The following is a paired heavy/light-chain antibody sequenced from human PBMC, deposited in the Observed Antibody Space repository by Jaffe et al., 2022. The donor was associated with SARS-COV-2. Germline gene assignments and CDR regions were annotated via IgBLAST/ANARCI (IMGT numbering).Heavy chain of an antibody. D-gene: IGHD3-22*01. V-gene: IGHV4-39*01. J-gene: IGHJ5*02. CDR1: GGAISSSSYY. CDR3: VRHELDSSGYL. Sequence: QMQVQESGPGLVKPSETLSLTCTVSGGAISSSSYYWGWIRQPPGKGLEWVGSIYYSGRTYYNPSLKSRVTMSVDTSKNQFSLKLSSVTAADTAVYYCVRHELDSSGYLWGQGTLVTVSS. CDR2: IYYSGRT.
Light chain of an antibody. V-gene: IGLV1-44*01. CDR2: TNN. J-gene: IGLJ3*02. Sequence: QSVLTQPPSASGTPGQRVTISCSGSSSNIGGNTVHWYQQVPGTAPKLLIYTNNQRPSGVPDRFSGSKSGTSASLTISGLQSEDEADYYCATWDDSLSGWVFGGGTELTVL. CDR3: ATWDDSLSGWV. CDR1: SSNIGGNT.